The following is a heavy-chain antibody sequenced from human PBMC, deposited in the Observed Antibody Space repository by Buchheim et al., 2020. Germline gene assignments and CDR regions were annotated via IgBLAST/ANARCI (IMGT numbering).Heavy chain of an antibody. CDR2: ISSSSNYI. CDR1: GFTFSSYS. V-gene: IGHV3-21*01. J-gene: IGHJ5*02. D-gene: IGHD3-3*01. Sequence: EVQLVESGGGLVKPGGSLRLSCAASGFTFSSYSMNWVRQAPGKGLEWVSSISSSSNYIYYADSVKGRFTISRDNAKNSLYLQMNSLRAEDTAVYYCARDQFLEWLSPSWFDPWGQGTL. CDR3: ARDQFLEWLSPSWFDP.